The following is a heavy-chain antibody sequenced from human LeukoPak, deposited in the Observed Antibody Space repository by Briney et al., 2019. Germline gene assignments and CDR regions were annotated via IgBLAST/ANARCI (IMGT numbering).Heavy chain of an antibody. Sequence: GGSLRLSCTASGFTFSSYSMNWVRQAPGKGLEWVSYISSSGTTIYYADSVKGRFTISRDNAKNSLFLQMNSLRAEDTAVYYCARPGWVLVTATFLDYWGQGTLVTVSS. CDR1: GFTFSSYS. CDR2: ISSSGTTI. CDR3: ARPGWVLVTATFLDY. V-gene: IGHV3-48*04. D-gene: IGHD2-15*01. J-gene: IGHJ4*02.